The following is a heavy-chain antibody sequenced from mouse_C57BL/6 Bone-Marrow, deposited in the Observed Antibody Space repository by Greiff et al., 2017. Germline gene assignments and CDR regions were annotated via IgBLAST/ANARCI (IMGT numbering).Heavy chain of an antibody. CDR2: IYPGNSDT. V-gene: IGHV1-5*01. CDR1: GYTFTSYW. D-gene: IGHD1-1*01. J-gene: IGHJ1*03. CDR3: TRPLITTVVATSEV. Sequence: EVQLQQSGTVLARPGASVKMSCKTSGYTFTSYWMHWVKQRPGQGLEWIGAIYPGNSDTSYNQKFKGKAKLTAVTSASTAYMELSSLTNEDSAVYYCTRPLITTVVATSEVWGTGTTVTVSS.